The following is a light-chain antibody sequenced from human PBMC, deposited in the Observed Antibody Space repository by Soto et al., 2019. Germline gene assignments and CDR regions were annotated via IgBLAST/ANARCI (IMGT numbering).Light chain of an antibody. V-gene: IGKV3-20*01. CDR1: HRVSGNY. J-gene: IGKJ4*01. CDR2: DAS. CDR3: QQYGSSPGP. Sequence: VLLTQSPGTLSLSPGEGATLSCRASHRVSGNYLAWYQQKPGQAPRLLIYDASNRATGIPDRFSGSGSGTDFTLTISRLEPEDFAVYYCQQYGSSPGPFGGGTKVDNK.